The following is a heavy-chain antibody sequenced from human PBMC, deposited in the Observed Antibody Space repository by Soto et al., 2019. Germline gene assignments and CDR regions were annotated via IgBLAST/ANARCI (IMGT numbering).Heavy chain of an antibody. V-gene: IGHV4-34*01. D-gene: IGHD3-10*01. CDR2: INHSGST. Sequence: ETLSLTCAVYGGSFSGYYWSWIRQPPGKGLEWIGEINHSGSTNYNPSLKSRVTISVDTSKNQFSLKLSSVTAADTAVYYCARTGDAGYWGQGTLVTVSS. J-gene: IGHJ4*02. CDR3: ARTGDAGY. CDR1: GGSFSGYY.